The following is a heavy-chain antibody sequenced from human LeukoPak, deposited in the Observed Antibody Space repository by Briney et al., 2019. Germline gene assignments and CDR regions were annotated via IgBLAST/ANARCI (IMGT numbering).Heavy chain of an antibody. Sequence: SETLSLTCAVYGGSFSGYYWSWIRQPPGKGLEWIGRIYTSGSTNYNPSLKSRVTMSVDTSKNQFSLKLSSVTAADTAVYYCARELLWFGTYYYGMDVWGQGTTVTVSS. J-gene: IGHJ6*02. CDR2: IYTSGST. CDR3: ARELLWFGTYYYGMDV. V-gene: IGHV4-4*07. D-gene: IGHD3-10*01. CDR1: GGSFSGYY.